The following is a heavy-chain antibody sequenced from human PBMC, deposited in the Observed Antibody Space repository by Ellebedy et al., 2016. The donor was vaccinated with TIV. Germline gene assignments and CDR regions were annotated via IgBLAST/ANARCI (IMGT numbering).Heavy chain of an antibody. CDR1: GFTFSSYD. Sequence: GGSLRLSXAASGFTFSSYDLHWVRQATGKGLEWVSAIGTAGDTYYPGSVKGRFTISRENAKNSLYLQMNSLRAGDTAVYYCARSSSRYYYYYYGMDVWGQGTTVTVSS. CDR2: IGTAGDT. CDR3: ARSSSRYYYYYYGMDV. V-gene: IGHV3-13*04. J-gene: IGHJ6*02. D-gene: IGHD6-13*01.